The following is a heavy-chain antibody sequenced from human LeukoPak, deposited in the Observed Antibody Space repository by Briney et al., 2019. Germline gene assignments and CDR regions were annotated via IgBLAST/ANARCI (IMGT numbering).Heavy chain of an antibody. D-gene: IGHD3-9*01. Sequence: SVKVSCKASGYTFTSYAMNWVRQAPGQGLEWMGRIIPILGIANYAQKFQGRVTITADKSTSTAYMELSSLRSEDTAVYYCARDRPYYDILTGYWDYWGQGTLVTVSS. CDR2: IIPILGIA. V-gene: IGHV1-69*04. CDR3: ARDRPYYDILTGYWDY. J-gene: IGHJ4*02. CDR1: GYTFTSYA.